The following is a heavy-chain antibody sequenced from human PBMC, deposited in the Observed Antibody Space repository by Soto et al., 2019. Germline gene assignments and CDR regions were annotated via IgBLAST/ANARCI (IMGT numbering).Heavy chain of an antibody. J-gene: IGHJ6*02. CDR1: GFTFTSSA. CDR3: AREEIKIFGVVRDGLDV. CDR2: IVVGSGNT. Sequence: SVKVSCKASGFTFTSSAMQWVRQARGQRLEWIGWIVVGSGNTNYAQKFQERVTITRDMSTSTAYMELSSLRSEDTAVYYCAREEIKIFGVVRDGLDVWGQGTTVTVSS. V-gene: IGHV1-58*02. D-gene: IGHD3-3*01.